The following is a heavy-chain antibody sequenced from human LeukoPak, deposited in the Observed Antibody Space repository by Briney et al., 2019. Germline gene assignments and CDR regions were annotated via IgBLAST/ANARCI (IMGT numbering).Heavy chain of an antibody. CDR1: GFTFSSYG. CDR2: ISYDGSNK. D-gene: IGHD6-19*01. CDR3: AKARKYSSASTVPVDY. J-gene: IGHJ4*02. Sequence: GGSLRLSCAASGFTFSSYGMHWVRQAPGKGLEWVAVISYDGSNKYYADSVKGRFTISRDNSKNTLYLKMNSLRAEDTAVYYCAKARKYSSASTVPVDYWGQGTLVTVSS. V-gene: IGHV3-30*18.